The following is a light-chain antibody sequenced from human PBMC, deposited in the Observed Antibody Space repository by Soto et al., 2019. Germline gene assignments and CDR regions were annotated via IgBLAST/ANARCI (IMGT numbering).Light chain of an antibody. V-gene: IGLV1-44*01. J-gene: IGLJ2*01. CDR3: AAWDDSLNGPYVV. CDR2: SNN. CDR1: SSNIGSNT. Sequence: QSVLTQPPSASGTPGQRVTISCSGSSSNIGSNTVNWYQQLPGTAPKLLIYSNNQRPSGVPDRFSGSKSGTSASLAISGLQSEDEADYYCAAWDDSLNGPYVVFGGVTQLTVL.